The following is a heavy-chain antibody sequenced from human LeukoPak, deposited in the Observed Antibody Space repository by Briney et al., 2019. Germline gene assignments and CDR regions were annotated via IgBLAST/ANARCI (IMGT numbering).Heavy chain of an antibody. CDR3: AEGGNNSWFDP. D-gene: IGHD2/OR15-2a*01. J-gene: IGHJ5*02. Sequence: SETLSLTCAVSGYSISSGYYWGWIRQLPGKGLEWIGSIYHSGSTYYNPSLKSRVTISVDTSKNQFSLKLSSVTAADTAVYYCAEGGNNSWFDPWGQGTLVTVSS. CDR1: GYSISSGYY. CDR2: IYHSGST. V-gene: IGHV4-38-2*01.